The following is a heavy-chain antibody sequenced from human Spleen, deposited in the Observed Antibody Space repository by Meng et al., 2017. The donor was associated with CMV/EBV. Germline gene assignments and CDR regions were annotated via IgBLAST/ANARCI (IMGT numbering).Heavy chain of an antibody. CDR1: GFIFSSYE. CDR3: AKEGRPDYDFWSAYGMDV. D-gene: IGHD3-3*01. V-gene: IGHV3-48*03. Sequence: GESLKISCAASGFIFSSYEMNWVRQAPGKGLEWVSYISSSGSAIYYADSVKGRFTISRDNSKNTLYLQMNSLRAEDTAVYYCAKEGRPDYDFWSAYGMDVWGQGTTVTVSS. CDR2: ISSSGSAI. J-gene: IGHJ6*02.